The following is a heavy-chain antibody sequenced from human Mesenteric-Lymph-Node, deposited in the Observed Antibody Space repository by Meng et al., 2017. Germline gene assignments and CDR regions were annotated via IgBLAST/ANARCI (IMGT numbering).Heavy chain of an antibody. CDR2: INTNTGNP. D-gene: IGHD6-13*01. J-gene: IGHJ5*02. Sequence: QGNLVQPGSELKKPGASVKVSSKASGYIFTSYAMNWVRQAPGQGLEWMGWINTNTGNPTYAQGFTGRFVFSLDTSVSTAYLQISSLKAEDTAVYYCVRERSWEQLVRNWFDPWGQGTLVTVSS. CDR1: GYIFTSYA. CDR3: VRERSWEQLVRNWFDP. V-gene: IGHV7-4-1*02.